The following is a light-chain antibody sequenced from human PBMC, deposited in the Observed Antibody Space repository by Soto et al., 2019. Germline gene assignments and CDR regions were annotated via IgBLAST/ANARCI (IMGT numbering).Light chain of an antibody. J-gene: IGKJ5*01. CDR2: GVS. CDR1: LSVSSSY. CDR3: QQYYIPTT. V-gene: IGKV3-20*01. Sequence: EIVLTQSPGTLSLSPGERATLSCRASLSVSSSYLAWYQQKPGQAPRLLIYGVSSRATGIPDRFSGSGSGTDFTLTISRLEPEDFAIYYCQQYYIPTTFGQGTRLEIK.